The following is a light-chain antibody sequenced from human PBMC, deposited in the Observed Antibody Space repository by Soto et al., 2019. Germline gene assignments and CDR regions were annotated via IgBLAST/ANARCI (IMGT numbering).Light chain of an antibody. CDR2: DVS. V-gene: IGLV2-14*01. CDR1: SSDVGGYNY. Sequence: QSALTQPASVSGSPGQSITISCTGTSSDVGGYNYVSWYQQHPGKAPKLMIYDVSNRPSGVSNRFSGSKSGKKASLTISGLQAEDEADYHCSSYTSSSTLEVVFGGGTKLTVL. CDR3: SSYTSSSTLEVV. J-gene: IGLJ2*01.